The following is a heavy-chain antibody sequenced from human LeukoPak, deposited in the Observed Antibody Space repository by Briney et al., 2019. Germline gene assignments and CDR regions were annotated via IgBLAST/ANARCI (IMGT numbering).Heavy chain of an antibody. J-gene: IGHJ4*01. D-gene: IGHD3-22*01. CDR2: INGRGSVV. CDR1: GFTFSSHE. CDR3: ARIKDYYDCSAQGGEY. V-gene: IGHV3-48*03. Sequence: GGSLRLSCVASGFTFSSHEMNWVRQAPGKGLEWISYINGRGSVVDYAASVKGRFTISRDNAQNSLSLQMNNLSDEDTAVYYCARIKDYYDCSAQGGEYWGQGTLITVSS.